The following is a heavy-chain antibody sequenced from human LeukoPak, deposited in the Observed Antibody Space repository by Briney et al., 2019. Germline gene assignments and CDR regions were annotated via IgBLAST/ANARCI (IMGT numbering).Heavy chain of an antibody. D-gene: IGHD3-22*01. J-gene: IGHJ5*02. Sequence: SETLSLTCTVSAGSISSGGYYWSWIRQHPGKGLEWFGYIDYSGSTYYNPSLKSRVTISVDTSKDQFSLKLSSVTAADTAVYYCARVDYYDSSGYNNLFDPWGQGTLVTVSS. CDR3: ARVDYYDSSGYNNLFDP. CDR1: AGSISSGGYY. CDR2: IDYSGST. V-gene: IGHV4-31*03.